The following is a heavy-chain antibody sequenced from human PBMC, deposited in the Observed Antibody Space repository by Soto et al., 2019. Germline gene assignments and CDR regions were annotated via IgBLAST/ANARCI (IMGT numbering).Heavy chain of an antibody. J-gene: IGHJ6*02. D-gene: IGHD3-10*01. Sequence: PSETLSLTCTVSGGSVSSGSYYWSWIRQPPGKGLEWIGYIYYSGSTNYNPSLKSRVTISVDTSKNQFSLKLSSVTAADTAVYYCARSRGRSGLVFYYYYGMDVWGQGTTVTVSS. CDR2: IYYSGST. CDR1: GGSVSSGSYY. CDR3: ARSRGRSGLVFYYYYGMDV. V-gene: IGHV4-61*01.